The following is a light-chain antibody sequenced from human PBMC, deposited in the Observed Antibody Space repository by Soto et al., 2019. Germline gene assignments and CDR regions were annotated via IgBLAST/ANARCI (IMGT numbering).Light chain of an antibody. V-gene: IGKV3-15*01. CDR2: GAS. CDR1: QSVTSN. Sequence: PGERATLSCRASQSVTSNLAWYQQKPGQAPRLLIYGASTRATGIPARFSGSGSGTEFTLTISSLQSEDFAVYYCQKYNNWPPWTFGQGTKVEIK. J-gene: IGKJ1*01. CDR3: QKYNNWPPWT.